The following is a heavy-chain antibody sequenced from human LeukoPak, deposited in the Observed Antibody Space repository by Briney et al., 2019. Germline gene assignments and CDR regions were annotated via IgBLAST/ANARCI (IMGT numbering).Heavy chain of an antibody. D-gene: IGHD3-10*01. Sequence: ASVRVSCKALGYSFRDHHVIWVRQAPGQGLEWMGCIHPGTGDTNFGQNFQGRLTMTWDTSITTAYMDLIELTADDTAVYYCSSHYGPGPVWGQGTLVTASS. CDR1: GYSFRDHH. V-gene: IGHV1-2*02. CDR2: IHPGTGDT. CDR3: SSHYGPGPV. J-gene: IGHJ4*02.